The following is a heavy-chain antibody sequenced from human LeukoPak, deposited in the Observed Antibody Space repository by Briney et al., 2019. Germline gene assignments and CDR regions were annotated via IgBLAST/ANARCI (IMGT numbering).Heavy chain of an antibody. D-gene: IGHD3-3*01. CDR2: INPNSGGT. Sequence: ASVKVSCKASGYTFTGYYMHWVRQAPGQGLEWKGWINPNSGGTNYAQKFQGRGTMTRDTSISTDYMELSRLRSDDTAVYYCARDQYPGFWSGYPFFDYWGQGTLVTVSS. CDR3: ARDQYPGFWSGYPFFDY. CDR1: GYTFTGYY. J-gene: IGHJ4*02. V-gene: IGHV1-2*02.